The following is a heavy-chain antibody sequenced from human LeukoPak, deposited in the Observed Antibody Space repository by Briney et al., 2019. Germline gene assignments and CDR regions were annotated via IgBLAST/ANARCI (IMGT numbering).Heavy chain of an antibody. CDR1: GGTFSSNG. Sequence: SVKVSCKASGGTFSSNGINWVRQAPGQGLEWMGRIIPIFGIANYAQKFQGKVTITADKSTSTAYMELSGLRSEDTAVYYCARDPPPTGDWDPFDYWGQGTLVTVSS. CDR2: IIPIFGIA. CDR3: ARDPPPTGDWDPFDY. V-gene: IGHV1-69*04. J-gene: IGHJ4*02. D-gene: IGHD7-27*01.